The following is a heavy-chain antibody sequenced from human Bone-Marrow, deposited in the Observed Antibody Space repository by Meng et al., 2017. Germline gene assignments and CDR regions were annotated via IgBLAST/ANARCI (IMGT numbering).Heavy chain of an antibody. J-gene: IGHJ4*02. D-gene: IGHD2-21*01. CDR1: GGTFRNFL. CDR3: VRGGENFFDY. CDR2: IWFDGSKT. V-gene: IGHV3-33*08. Sequence: VGAGGCMVKVGWSLTLSCLASGGTFRNFLITWARQATGKGLEWVAVIWFDGSKTFYTDSVKGRFTISRDNSNNTLFLQMDTLRVEDTALYYCVRGGENFFDYWGQGTLVTVSS.